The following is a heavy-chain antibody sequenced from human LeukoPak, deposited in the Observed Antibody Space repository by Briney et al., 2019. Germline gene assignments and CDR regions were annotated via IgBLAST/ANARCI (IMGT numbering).Heavy chain of an antibody. V-gene: IGHV3-43D*03. CDR2: ISWDGGST. CDR3: AKSMMGSGSYSVDY. CDR1: GFTFDDYA. J-gene: IGHJ4*02. Sequence: GGSLRLSCAASGFTFDDYAMHWVRQAPGKGLEWVSLISWDGGSTYYADSVKGRFTISRDNSKNSLYLQMNSLRAEDTALYYCAKSMMGSGSYSVDYWGQGTLVTVSS. D-gene: IGHD3-10*01.